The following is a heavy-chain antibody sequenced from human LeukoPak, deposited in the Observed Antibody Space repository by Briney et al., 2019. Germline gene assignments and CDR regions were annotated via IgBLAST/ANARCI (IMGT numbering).Heavy chain of an antibody. V-gene: IGHV3-21*04. J-gene: IGHJ6*03. D-gene: IGHD6-6*01. CDR1: GFTFSSLT. Sequence: GGSLRLSCAASGFTFSSLTMNWVRQAPGKGLELVSSISSSSSYIYYADSVKGRFTISRDNSKNTLYLQMNSLRAEDTAVYYCAKAGAARPMPTWDYYYYYYMDVWGKGTTVTVSS. CDR2: ISSSSSYI. CDR3: AKAGAARPMPTWDYYYYYYMDV.